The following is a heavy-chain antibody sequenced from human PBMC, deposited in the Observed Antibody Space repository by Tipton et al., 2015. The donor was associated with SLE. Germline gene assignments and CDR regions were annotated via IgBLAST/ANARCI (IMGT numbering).Heavy chain of an antibody. D-gene: IGHD1-26*01. J-gene: IGHJ4*02. V-gene: IGHV1-8*01. CDR2: MNPNSGNT. CDR3: AGGPLIVGATDDDY. CDR1: GYTFTSHD. Sequence: QSGAEVKKPGASVKVSCKASGYTFTSHDINWVRQATGQGLEWMGWMNPNSGNTGYAQKFKGRVTMTRNTSISTAYMELSSLRSEDTAVYYRAGGPLIVGATDDDYWGQGTLVTVSS.